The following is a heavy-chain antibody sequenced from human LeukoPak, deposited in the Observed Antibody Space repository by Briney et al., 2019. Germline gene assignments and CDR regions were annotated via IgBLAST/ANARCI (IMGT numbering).Heavy chain of an antibody. D-gene: IGHD3-10*01. CDR2: INPNSGGT. Sequence: ASVKVSCKASGGTFSSYAISWVRQAPGQGLEWMGWINPNSGGTNYAQKFQGRVTMTRDTSISTAYMGLSRLRSDDTAVYYCAKVRGVIGYYFDYWGQGTLVTVSS. J-gene: IGHJ4*02. CDR1: GGTFSSYA. V-gene: IGHV1-2*02. CDR3: AKVRGVIGYYFDY.